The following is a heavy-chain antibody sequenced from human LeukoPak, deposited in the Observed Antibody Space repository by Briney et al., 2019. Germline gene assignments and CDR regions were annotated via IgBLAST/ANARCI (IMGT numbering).Heavy chain of an antibody. CDR1: GFTFSSYE. CDR3: ARTVAYDFWSGYSFDY. J-gene: IGHJ4*02. D-gene: IGHD3-3*01. Sequence: GGSLRLSCAASGFTFSSYEMNWVRQAPGKGLEWVSYISSSSSYIYYADSVKGRFTISRDNAKNSLYLQMNSLRAEDTAVYYCARTVAYDFWSGYSFDYWGQGTLVTVSS. V-gene: IGHV3-21*05. CDR2: ISSSSSYI.